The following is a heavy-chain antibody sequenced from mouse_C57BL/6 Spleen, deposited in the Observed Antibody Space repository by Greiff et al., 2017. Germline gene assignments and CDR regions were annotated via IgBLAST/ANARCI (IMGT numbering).Heavy chain of an antibody. CDR1: GFTFSDYG. V-gene: IGHV5-17*01. Sequence: EVMLVESGGGLVKPGGSLKLSYAASGFTFSDYGMHWVRQAPEKGLEWVAYISSGSSTIYYADTVKGRFTIARDNAKKTLFLQMTSLRSEDTAMYYCARGAYDCYPSGYWGQGTSVTVSS. J-gene: IGHJ4*01. D-gene: IGHD2-3*01. CDR2: ISSGSSTI. CDR3: ARGAYDCYPSGY.